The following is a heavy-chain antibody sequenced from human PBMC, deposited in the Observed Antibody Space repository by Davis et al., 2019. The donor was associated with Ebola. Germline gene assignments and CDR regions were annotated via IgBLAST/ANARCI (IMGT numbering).Heavy chain of an antibody. D-gene: IGHD2/OR15-2a*01. J-gene: IGHJ3*02. CDR1: GFNFHDYG. V-gene: IGHV3-9*01. CDR2: VTSNNGRT. Sequence: SLKISCAASGFNFHDYGMHWVRQVPGKGLEWISGVTSNNGRTAYADFVKGRFTVSRDNAKKSLFLQINSVRPEDTASYYCARDMSATFVPPFSAFDMWGQGTVVTVSS. CDR3: ARDMSATFVPPFSAFDM.